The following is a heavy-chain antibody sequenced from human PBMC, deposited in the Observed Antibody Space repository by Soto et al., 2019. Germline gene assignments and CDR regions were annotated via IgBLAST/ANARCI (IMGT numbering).Heavy chain of an antibody. CDR1: GFTFSSYA. CDR2: ISYDGSEK. D-gene: IGHD1-26*01. V-gene: IGHV3-30*04. Sequence: GGSLRLSCAASGFTFSSYAMHWVRQAPGKGLEWVAVISYDGSEKYYVDSVKGRFTISRDNAKNSLYLQMNSLRAEDTAVYYCARGPGWGGTQNNPPFDYWGQGTLVTVSS. J-gene: IGHJ4*02. CDR3: ARGPGWGGTQNNPPFDY.